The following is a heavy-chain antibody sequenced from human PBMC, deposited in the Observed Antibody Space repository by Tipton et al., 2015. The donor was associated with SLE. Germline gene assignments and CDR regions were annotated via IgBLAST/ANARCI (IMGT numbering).Heavy chain of an antibody. CDR2: IYYSGST. D-gene: IGHD1-26*01. CDR1: GGSISSGGYY. V-gene: IGHV4-31*03. CDR3: ARGHVTEGGALGAFDI. Sequence: TLSLTCTVSGGSISSGGYYWSWIRQHPGKGLEWIGYIYYSGSTYYNPSLKSRVTISVDTSKNQFSLKLTSVTAADTAVYYCARGHVTEGGALGAFDIWGQGTMVTVSS. J-gene: IGHJ3*02.